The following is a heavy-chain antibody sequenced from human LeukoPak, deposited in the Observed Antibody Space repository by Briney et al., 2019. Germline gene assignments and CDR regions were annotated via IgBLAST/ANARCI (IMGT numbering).Heavy chain of an antibody. V-gene: IGHV1-69*05. CDR2: IIPIFGTA. CDR3: AIGYSSGWHHYYMDV. J-gene: IGHJ6*03. D-gene: IGHD6-19*01. CDR1: GHTFTSYA. Sequence: SVKVSCKASGHTFTSYAISWVRQAPGQGLEWVGGIIPIFGTANYAQKFQGRVTITTDESTSTAYMELSSLRSEDTAVYYCAIGYSSGWHHYYMDVWGKGTTVTVSS.